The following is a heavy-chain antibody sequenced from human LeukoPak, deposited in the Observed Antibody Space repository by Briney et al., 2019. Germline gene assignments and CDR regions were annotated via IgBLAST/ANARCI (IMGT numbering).Heavy chain of an antibody. CDR2: IYYSGTT. CDR1: GGSISSSPYY. J-gene: IGHJ6*03. Sequence: SETLSLTCTVSGGSISSSPYYWGWIRQPPGKGLEWIGSIYYSGTTHYNPSLKSRVTISVDTSKNQFSLKLSSVTAADTAVYCCARSGYSYAWGYYYYMDVWGKGTTVTISS. D-gene: IGHD5-18*01. V-gene: IGHV4-39*01. CDR3: ARSGYSYAWGYYYYMDV.